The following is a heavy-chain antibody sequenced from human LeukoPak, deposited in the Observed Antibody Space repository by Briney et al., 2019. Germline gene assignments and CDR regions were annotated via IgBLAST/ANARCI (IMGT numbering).Heavy chain of an antibody. J-gene: IGHJ4*02. CDR3: ASAGIVGATGNDY. CDR1: GFTFSSYS. D-gene: IGHD1-26*01. CDR2: ISSSSSYI. Sequence: GGSLRLSCAASGFTFSSYSMNWVRQAPGKGLEWVSSISSSSSYIYYADSVKGRFTISRDNAKNSLYLQMNSLRAEDTAVYYCASAGIVGATGNDYWGQGTLVTVPS. V-gene: IGHV3-21*01.